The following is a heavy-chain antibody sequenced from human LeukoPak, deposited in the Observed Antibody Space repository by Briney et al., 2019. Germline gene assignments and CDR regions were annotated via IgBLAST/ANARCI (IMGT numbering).Heavy chain of an antibody. V-gene: IGHV3-7*03. CDR3: ARDPGRTGFDY. D-gene: IGHD1/OR15-1a*01. J-gene: IGHJ4*02. CDR1: GFTFNNYW. CDR2: IKQDGSGL. Sequence: PGGSLRLSCAASGFTFNNYWMSWVRQAPGKGLEWVANIKQDGSGLYYVESVKGRFTISRDNAKNSLYLRMTSLRAEDTAVYYCARDPGRTGFDYWGQGTPVTVSS.